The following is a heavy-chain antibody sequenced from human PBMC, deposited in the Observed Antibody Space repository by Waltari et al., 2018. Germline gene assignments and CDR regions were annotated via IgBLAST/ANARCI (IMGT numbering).Heavy chain of an antibody. CDR1: GFTFDHYA. CDR2: LSWNSAIV. Sequence: EVQLVESGGGLVQPGRSLRLSCAASGFTFDHYAMHWVRQAPGKGLEWVSGLSWNSAIVGYADSVKGRFTISRDNAKNSLYLQLNSLRPEDTALYYCTKSVYYDAGGYWLSVALDIWGQGTMVTVSS. J-gene: IGHJ3*02. V-gene: IGHV3-9*01. D-gene: IGHD3-22*01. CDR3: TKSVYYDAGGYWLSVALDI.